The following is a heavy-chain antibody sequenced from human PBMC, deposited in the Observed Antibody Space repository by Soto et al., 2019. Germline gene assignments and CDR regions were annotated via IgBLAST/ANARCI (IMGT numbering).Heavy chain of an antibody. CDR1: GGSISSGGYY. Sequence: QVQLQESGPGLVKPSQTLSLTCTVSGGSISSGGYYWSWIRQHPGKGLEWIGYTYYSGNTYYNPSLKSRITISVDTSKNQFSLKLSSVTAADTAVYYCARVLWEYRSSSSVDPWGQGTLVTVSS. D-gene: IGHD6-6*01. J-gene: IGHJ5*02. CDR2: TYYSGNT. CDR3: ARVLWEYRSSSSVDP. V-gene: IGHV4-31*03.